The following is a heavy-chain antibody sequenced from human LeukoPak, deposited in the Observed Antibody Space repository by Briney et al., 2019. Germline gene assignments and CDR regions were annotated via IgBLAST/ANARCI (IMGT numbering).Heavy chain of an antibody. D-gene: IGHD6-6*01. Sequence: GSLRLSCAASGFTFSSYGMHWVRQAPGKGLEWVGRIYTSGITKYNPSLKSRVIMSVDMSENQFSLKLSSVTAADTAVYYCARDHLVYHAFDTWGQGTMVTVSS. CDR2: IYTSGIT. CDR1: GFTFSSYG. V-gene: IGHV4-4*07. CDR3: ARDHLVYHAFDT. J-gene: IGHJ3*02.